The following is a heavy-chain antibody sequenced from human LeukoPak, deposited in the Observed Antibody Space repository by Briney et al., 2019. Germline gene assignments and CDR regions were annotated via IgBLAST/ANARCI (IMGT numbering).Heavy chain of an antibody. D-gene: IGHD2-2*01. CDR1: GGSFSGYY. V-gene: IGHV4-34*01. J-gene: IGHJ6*03. CDR2: INHSGST. CDR3: ASQALKYCSSTSCYRGRYYMDV. Sequence: SETLSLTCAVYGGSFSGYYRSWIRQPPGKGLEWIGEINHSGSTNYNPSLKSRVTISVDTSKNQFSLKLSSVTAADTAVYYCASQALKYCSSTSCYRGRYYMDVWGKGTTVTVSS.